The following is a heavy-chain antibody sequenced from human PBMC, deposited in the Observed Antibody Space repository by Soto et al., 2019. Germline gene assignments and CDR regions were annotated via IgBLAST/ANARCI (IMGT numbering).Heavy chain of an antibody. CDR2: IYPSGST. Sequence: TLSLTCTVSGGSISGHSWVWIRQPAGKGLEWIGHIYPSGSTSYNPSLRSRVTMSLDTSSNQIFLNLTSVTAADTAVFYCVRGRSYSVYDFWGPGTLVTVSS. V-gene: IGHV4-4*07. J-gene: IGHJ4*02. D-gene: IGHD5-12*01. CDR1: GGSISGHS. CDR3: VRGRSYSVYDF.